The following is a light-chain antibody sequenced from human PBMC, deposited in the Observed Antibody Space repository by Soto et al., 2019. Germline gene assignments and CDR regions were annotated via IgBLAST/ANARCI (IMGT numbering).Light chain of an antibody. J-gene: IGLJ2*01. CDR1: SSDVGVYNY. Sequence: QSALTQPASVSGSPGQSITISCTGTSSDVGVYNYVSWYQQHPGKAPKLLVYEVKNRPSGISNRFSGSKSGNTASLTISGLQAEDEADYYCSSYTTSSTLLFGGGTKVTVL. V-gene: IGLV2-14*01. CDR2: EVK. CDR3: SSYTTSSTLL.